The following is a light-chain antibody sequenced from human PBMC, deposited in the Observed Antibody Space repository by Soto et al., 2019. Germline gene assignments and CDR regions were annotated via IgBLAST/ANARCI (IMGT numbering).Light chain of an antibody. CDR3: MQALQTPFT. Sequence: DIVMTQSPLSLPFTPGEPASISCRSSQSLLHGNGYNYLDWYLQKPGQSPQLLIYLGSNRASGVPDRFSGSGSGTDFTLKISRVEAEDVGIYYCMQALQTPFTFGQGTKLEVK. V-gene: IGKV2-28*01. J-gene: IGKJ2*01. CDR1: QSLLHGNGYNY. CDR2: LGS.